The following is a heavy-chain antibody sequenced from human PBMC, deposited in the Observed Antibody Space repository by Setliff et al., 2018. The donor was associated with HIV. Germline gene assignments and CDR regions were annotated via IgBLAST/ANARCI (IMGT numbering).Heavy chain of an antibody. D-gene: IGHD6-19*01. CDR2: IIPAFGTA. Sequence: SVKVSCKASGDTLSIRPISWVRQAPGRGLDWMGGIIPAFGTANYAQKFQGRVTITTDESTTTVFMELTSVTAADMGVYYCARGRKKTLAVSGTRYFDFWGQGTLVTVS. CDR1: GDTLSIRP. J-gene: IGHJ4*02. CDR3: ARGRKKTLAVSGTRYFDF. V-gene: IGHV1-69*05.